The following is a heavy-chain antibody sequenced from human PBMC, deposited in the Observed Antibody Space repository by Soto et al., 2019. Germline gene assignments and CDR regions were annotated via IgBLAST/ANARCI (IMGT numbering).Heavy chain of an antibody. V-gene: IGHV3-21*02. Sequence: QLVESGGGLVKPGGSLRLSCVASGFPFSSFSLNWIRQAPGKGLEWVSSIGRVSTYIYYADSVRGRFTVSRDNAKNSVYLLMSGLTAEDSGIYYCARVTAGSGSYQIDLWGQGTLVTVSS. CDR1: GFPFSSFS. J-gene: IGHJ4*02. CDR3: ARVTAGSGSYQIDL. CDR2: IGRVSTYI. D-gene: IGHD3-10*01.